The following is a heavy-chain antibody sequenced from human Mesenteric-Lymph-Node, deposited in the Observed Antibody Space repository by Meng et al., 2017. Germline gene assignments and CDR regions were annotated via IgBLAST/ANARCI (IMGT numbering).Heavy chain of an antibody. CDR3: ARLHYYDSGSYKYYFDY. J-gene: IGHJ4*02. V-gene: IGHV3-48*03. D-gene: IGHD3-10*01. CDR2: ISSGGSTI. CDR1: GFTFSSSE. Sequence: GGSLRLSCAASGFTFSSSEMNWVRQPPGKGLEWVSHISSGGSTIFYADSVKGRFTISRDNAKNSLYLQMNSLRAEDTAVYYCARLHYYDSGSYKYYFDYWGQGTLVTVSS.